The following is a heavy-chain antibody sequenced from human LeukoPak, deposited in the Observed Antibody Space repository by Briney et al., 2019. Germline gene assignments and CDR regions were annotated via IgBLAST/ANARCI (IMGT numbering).Heavy chain of an antibody. CDR1: GGSISSYY. CDR2: IYYSGST. V-gene: IGHV4-59*01. Sequence: SETLSLTCTVSGGSISSYYWSWIRQPPGKGLEWIGYIYYSGSTNYNPSLKSRVTISVDTSKNQFSLKLSSVTAADTAVYYCARERLGYYDSSGYLDYWGQGTLVTVSS. J-gene: IGHJ4*02. CDR3: ARERLGYYDSSGYLDY. D-gene: IGHD3-22*01.